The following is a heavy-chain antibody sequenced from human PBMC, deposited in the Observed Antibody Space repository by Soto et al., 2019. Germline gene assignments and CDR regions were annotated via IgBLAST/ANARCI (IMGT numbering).Heavy chain of an antibody. Sequence: EVQLVESGGGLVQPGGSLRLSCAPSGFTFSDHYMDWVRQAPRKGLEWVVRSKNKANSYTTEYAASVKGRFSISIDDSKNSLYLQMNSLKTEDTAVYYCTVWFSGSYFGAAWGQGTLVTVSS. CDR1: GFTFSDHY. CDR3: TVWFSGSYFGAA. D-gene: IGHD3-10*01. CDR2: SKNKANSYTT. V-gene: IGHV3-72*01. J-gene: IGHJ4*02.